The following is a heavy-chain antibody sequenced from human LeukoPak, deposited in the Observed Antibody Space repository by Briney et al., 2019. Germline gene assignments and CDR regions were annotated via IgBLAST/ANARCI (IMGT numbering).Heavy chain of an antibody. CDR2: MSAYNGNT. Sequence: ASVKVSCKASGYSFTTYGINWVRQATGQGLEWRGWMSAYNGNTNYAQKVQGRVTLTTDTSTSTAYMELRSLRSDDTAVYYCARGGSFGTYWGQGSLVTVSS. D-gene: IGHD3-10*01. CDR1: GYSFTTYG. CDR3: ARGGSFGTY. J-gene: IGHJ4*02. V-gene: IGHV1-18*01.